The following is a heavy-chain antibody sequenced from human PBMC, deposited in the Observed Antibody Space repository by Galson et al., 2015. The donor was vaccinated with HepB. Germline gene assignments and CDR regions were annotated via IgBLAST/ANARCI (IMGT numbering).Heavy chain of an antibody. V-gene: IGHV4-59*01. D-gene: IGHD3-3*01. CDR3: ASRTDYDLGGMDV. Sequence: SETLSLTCTVSGGSISSYYWSWIRRPPGKGLEWIGYIYYSGSTNYNPSLKSRVTISVDTSKNQFSLKLSSVTAADTAVYYCASRTDYDLGGMDVWGQGTTVTVSS. CDR1: GGSISSYY. CDR2: IYYSGST. J-gene: IGHJ6*02.